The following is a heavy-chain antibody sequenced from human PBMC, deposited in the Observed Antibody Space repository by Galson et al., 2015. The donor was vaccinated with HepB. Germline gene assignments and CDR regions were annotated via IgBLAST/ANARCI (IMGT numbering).Heavy chain of an antibody. V-gene: IGHV4-31*03. CDR1: GASVSSAGYY. CDR3: ARDSYGDYGAFDY. J-gene: IGHJ4*02. D-gene: IGHD4-17*01. CDR2: IHYSGST. Sequence: TLSLTCTVSGASVSSAGYYWTWIRQHPGKGLEYIGYIHYSGSTYCNPSLKSRVNISIDTSINQFSLSLSSVTAADTAVYYCARDSYGDYGAFDYWGQGMLVVVSS.